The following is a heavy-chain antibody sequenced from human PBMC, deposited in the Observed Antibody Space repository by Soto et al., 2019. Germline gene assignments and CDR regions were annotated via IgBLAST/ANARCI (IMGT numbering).Heavy chain of an antibody. CDR3: ASVMASAADFDY. Sequence: ASVKVSCKASGYTFTSYGIGWVRQAPGQGLEWMGWISGYNGNTNYAQKLQGRVTMTTDTSTSTAYRELRSLRSGDTAVYYCASVMASAADFDYWGQGTLVTVSS. CDR2: ISGYNGNT. D-gene: IGHD6-13*01. V-gene: IGHV1-18*01. CDR1: GYTFTSYG. J-gene: IGHJ4*02.